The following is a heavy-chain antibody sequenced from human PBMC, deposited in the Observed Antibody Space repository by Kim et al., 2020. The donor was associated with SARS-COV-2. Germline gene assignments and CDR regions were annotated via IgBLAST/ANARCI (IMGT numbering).Heavy chain of an antibody. CDR1: GFTFSSRA. J-gene: IGHJ4*02. CDR3: AKDHPSSGWPAFDS. Sequence: GGSLRLSCVTSGFTFSSRAMSWVRQVPGKGLEWVASVNNGGNSYYADSVKGRFTTSRDITKDTLYLQMTGLRPEDTGLYFCAKDHPSSGWPAFDSWGQG. CDR2: VNNGGNS. V-gene: IGHV3-23*01. D-gene: IGHD6-19*01.